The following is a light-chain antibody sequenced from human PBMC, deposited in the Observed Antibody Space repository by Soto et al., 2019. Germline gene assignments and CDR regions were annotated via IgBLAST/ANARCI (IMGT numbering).Light chain of an antibody. CDR3: SSFAGGGNPVL. J-gene: IGLJ2*01. CDR2: EVT. CDR1: SSDGGGYNY. V-gene: IGLV2-8*01. Sequence: QTALAQPPSASGSHGQSVTISCTGTSSDGGGYNYVSWHQQHPGKAPKLMIYEVTKRPSGVPDRFSGSKSGNTASLTVSGLQAEDEADYYCSSFAGGGNPVLFGGGTKLTVL.